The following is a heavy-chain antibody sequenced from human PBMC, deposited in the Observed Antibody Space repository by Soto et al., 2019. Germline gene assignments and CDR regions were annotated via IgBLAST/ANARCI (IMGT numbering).Heavy chain of an antibody. CDR2: VFHSGDT. D-gene: IGHD3-22*01. CDR3: TRLIYDSRLNYFYFDL. V-gene: IGHV4-4*02. J-gene: IGHJ4*02. CDR1: GGSISCRNW. Sequence: SETLSLTCVVSGGSISCRNWLSWVRQAPGKGLEWIGEVFHSGDTTYSPSLRSRVTISVDKSKNQFSLNLNSVTAADTAVYYCTRLIYDSRLNYFYFDLWGQGALVTVSS.